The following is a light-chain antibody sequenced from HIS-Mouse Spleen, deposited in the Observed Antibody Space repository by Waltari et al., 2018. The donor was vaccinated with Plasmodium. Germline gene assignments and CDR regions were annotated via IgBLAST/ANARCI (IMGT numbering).Light chain of an antibody. Sequence: EIVMTQSPATLSVSPGERATLSCRASQGFSSNLAWYQQKPGQAPRHLIYGASTRATGIPARFSGSGSGTEFTLTISSLQSEDFAVYYCQQYNNWSFTFGPGTKVDIK. CDR1: QGFSSN. J-gene: IGKJ3*01. V-gene: IGKV3-15*01. CDR3: QQYNNWSFT. CDR2: GAS.